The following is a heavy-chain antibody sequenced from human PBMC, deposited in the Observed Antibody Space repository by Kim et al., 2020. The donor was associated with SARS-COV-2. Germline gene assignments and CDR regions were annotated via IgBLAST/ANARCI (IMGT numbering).Heavy chain of an antibody. V-gene: IGHV3-9*01. CDR3: AKDPGSGWYADIDY. CDR1: GFTFGDYA. Sequence: GGSLRLSCAASGFTFGDYAMHWVRQAPGKGLEWVSGISWNSGSIGYADSVKGRFTISRDNAKNSLYLQMNSLRAEDTALYYCAKDPGSGWYADIDYWGQGTLVTVSS. CDR2: ISWNSGSI. D-gene: IGHD6-19*01. J-gene: IGHJ4*02.